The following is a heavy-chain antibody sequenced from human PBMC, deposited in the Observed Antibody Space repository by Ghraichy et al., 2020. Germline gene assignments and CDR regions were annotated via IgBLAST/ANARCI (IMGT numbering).Heavy chain of an antibody. J-gene: IGHJ4*02. CDR2: ISGSGGST. CDR1: GFTFSSYA. CDR3: AKDSCSSTSCYKYFGDFDY. D-gene: IGHD2-2*02. Sequence: GGSLRLSCAASGFTFSSYAMSWVRQAPGKGLEWVSAISGSGGSTYYADSVKGRFTISRDNSKNTLYLQMNSLRAEDTAVYYCAKDSCSSTSCYKYFGDFDYWGQGTLVTVSS. V-gene: IGHV3-23*01.